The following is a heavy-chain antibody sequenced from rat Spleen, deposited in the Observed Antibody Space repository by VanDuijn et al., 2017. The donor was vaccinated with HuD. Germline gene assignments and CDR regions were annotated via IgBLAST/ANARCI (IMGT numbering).Heavy chain of an antibody. CDR3: AAAGTRVSRFAY. J-gene: IGHJ2*01. V-gene: IGHV5-19*01. Sequence: EVQLVESGGGLVQPGRSLKLSCAASGFTFSNFGMHWIRQAPTKGLEWVASISVSGGSTYYRDSVKGRFTLSRENSKSTLYLQMDSLRSEDTATYYCAAAGTRVSRFAYWGQGVMVTVSS. CDR1: GFTFSNFG. D-gene: IGHD1-4*01. CDR2: ISVSGGST.